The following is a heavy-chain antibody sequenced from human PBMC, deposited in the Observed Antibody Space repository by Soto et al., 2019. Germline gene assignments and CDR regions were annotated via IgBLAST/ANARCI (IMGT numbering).Heavy chain of an antibody. J-gene: IGHJ5*02. CDR2: ILPIFGTA. CDR1: GYTFNTHA. Sequence: QVHLVQSGDEVKEPGSSVRVSCKASGYTFNTHAIHWLRQAPGQGPEWMGVILPIFGTANYVERFQGRLTITADESTSTAYMELTGLTSEDTGFYFCAKEEKGWLIYPSALTSWGQGTLVTVSS. D-gene: IGHD5-12*01. V-gene: IGHV1-69*01. CDR3: AKEEKGWLIYPSALTS.